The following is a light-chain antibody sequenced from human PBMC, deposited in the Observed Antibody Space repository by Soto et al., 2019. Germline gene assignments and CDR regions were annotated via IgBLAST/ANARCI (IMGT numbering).Light chain of an antibody. J-gene: IGLJ1*01. CDR2: DVS. V-gene: IGLV2-14*01. CDR3: SSYKRSSTYV. Sequence: QSVLTQPASVSGSPGQSITISCTGTSSDVGNYNYVSWYQQHPGKAPKLMIYDVSNRPSGVSNRFSGSKSGITASLTISGLQAEDEVVYYCSSYKRSSTYVFGTGTKVTVL. CDR1: SSDVGNYNY.